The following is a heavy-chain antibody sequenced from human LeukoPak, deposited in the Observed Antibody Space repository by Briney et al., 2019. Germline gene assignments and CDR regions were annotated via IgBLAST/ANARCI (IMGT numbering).Heavy chain of an antibody. J-gene: IGHJ3*02. CDR1: GFNFNTYW. D-gene: IGHD3-22*01. CDR2: INAGNGNT. Sequence: GESLKISCQGSGFNFNTYWVAWVRQAPGQRLEWMGWINAGNGNTKYSQKFQGRVTITRDTSASTAYMELSSLRSEDTAVYYCARDLPLTNYYDSSGYYLSDAFDIWGQGTMVTVSS. CDR3: ARDLPLTNYYDSSGYYLSDAFDI. V-gene: IGHV1-3*01.